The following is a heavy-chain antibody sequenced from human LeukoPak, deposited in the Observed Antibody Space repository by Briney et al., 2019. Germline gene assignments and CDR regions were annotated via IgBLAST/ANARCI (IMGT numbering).Heavy chain of an antibody. J-gene: IGHJ4*02. CDR2: IYSDGST. CDR3: ARERGRGRDSPWFDY. D-gene: IGHD1-26*01. Sequence: PGGSLRLSCAVSGFTFSGFWMSWSRQAPGKGLEWVSVIYSDGSTYYADSVKGRFTISRDNSKNTLDLQMTGLRAEDTAVYYCARERGRGRDSPWFDYWGQGTLVTVSS. CDR1: GFTFSGFW. V-gene: IGHV3-53*01.